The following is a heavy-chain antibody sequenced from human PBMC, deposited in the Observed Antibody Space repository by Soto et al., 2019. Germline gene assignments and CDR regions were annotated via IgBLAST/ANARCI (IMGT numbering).Heavy chain of an antibody. CDR1: GASFSDYS. CDR3: ARVLRGWFDP. V-gene: IGHV4-34*01. Sequence: SETLSLTCAIYGASFSDYSWSWIRQPPGKGLQWIGEINHTGSTNYSPSLKSRVTMSVDKTKNDVSLKLTSVTAADTAVYYCARVLRGWFDPWGQGTPVTVSS. CDR2: INHTGST. J-gene: IGHJ5*02.